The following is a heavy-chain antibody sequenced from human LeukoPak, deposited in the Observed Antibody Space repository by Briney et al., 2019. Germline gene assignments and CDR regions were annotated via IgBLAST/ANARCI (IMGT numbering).Heavy chain of an antibody. D-gene: IGHD3-22*01. V-gene: IGHV4-34*01. CDR1: GGSFSGYY. J-gene: IGHJ4*02. CDR3: ARPKGRYYDSSGYYHAFDY. CDR2: INHSGST. Sequence: SETLSLTCSVSGGSFSGYYWTWIRQPPKKGLEWIGEINHSGSTNYNPSLKSRVTISVDTSKNQFSLKLSSVTAADTAVYYCARPKGRYYDSSGYYHAFDYWGQGTLVTVSS.